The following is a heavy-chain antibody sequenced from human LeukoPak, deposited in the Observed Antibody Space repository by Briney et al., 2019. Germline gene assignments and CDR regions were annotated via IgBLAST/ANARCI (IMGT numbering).Heavy chain of an antibody. CDR2: IIPIFGTA. CDR1: GGTFSSYT. V-gene: IGHV1-69*01. J-gene: IGHJ6*02. D-gene: IGHD6-13*01. Sequence: SVRVSCKASGGTFSSYTISWVRQAPGQGLEWMGGIIPIFGTANYAQKFQGRVTITADESTSTAYMELSSLRSEDTAVYYCARGRYSSPINSMDVWGQGTTVTVSS. CDR3: ARGRYSSPINSMDV.